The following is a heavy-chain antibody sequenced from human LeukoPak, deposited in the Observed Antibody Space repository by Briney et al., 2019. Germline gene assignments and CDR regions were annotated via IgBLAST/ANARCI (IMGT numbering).Heavy chain of an antibody. Sequence: PGGSLRLSCAASGFTFGRYAMQWVRQAPGKGLGFVSTISSDGGTTFYASSVKGRFTISRDNSKNTLYLQMGSLRAEDMALYYCARNYYDTTGPFAAFDIWGQGTMVTVSS. D-gene: IGHD3-22*01. V-gene: IGHV3-64*01. CDR2: ISSDGGTT. J-gene: IGHJ3*02. CDR1: GFTFGRYA. CDR3: ARNYYDTTGPFAAFDI.